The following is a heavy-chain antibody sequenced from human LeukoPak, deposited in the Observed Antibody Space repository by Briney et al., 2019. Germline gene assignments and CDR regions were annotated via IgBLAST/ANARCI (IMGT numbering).Heavy chain of an antibody. CDR2: INHNGIT. CDR1: GGPFRGYY. D-gene: IGHD2-2*01. Sequence: SETLSLTCAAYGGPFRGYYFTWIRQAPGKGLEWIGEINHNGITNYNPSLKSRVTISVDTSKNQISLKQTSATAADPAVYYCARGGYCGNTRCGGLDSWGQGTLVTVSS. J-gene: IGHJ4*02. V-gene: IGHV4-34*01. CDR3: ARGGYCGNTRCGGLDS.